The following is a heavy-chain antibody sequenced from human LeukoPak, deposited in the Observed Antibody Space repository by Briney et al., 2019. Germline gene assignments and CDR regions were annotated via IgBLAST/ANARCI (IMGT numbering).Heavy chain of an antibody. Sequence: SETLSLTCAVYGGSFSGYYWSWIRQPPGKGLEWIGEINHSGSPNYNPSLKSRVTISVDTSKNQFSLKLSSVTAADTAVYYCARGPASSFDYWGQGTLVTVSS. CDR3: ARGPASSFDY. J-gene: IGHJ4*02. CDR2: INHSGSP. V-gene: IGHV4-34*01. CDR1: GGSFSGYY.